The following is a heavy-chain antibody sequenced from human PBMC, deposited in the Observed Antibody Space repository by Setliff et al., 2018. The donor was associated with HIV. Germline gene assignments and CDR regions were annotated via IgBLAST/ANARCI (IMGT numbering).Heavy chain of an antibody. CDR1: GYTFTGHY. D-gene: IGHD1-26*01. Sequence: GASVKVSCKASGYTFTGHYLHWVRQAPGQGLEWMGRINRDNGGIDYAQKFQGRVTVTRDTSINTAYMELSSLRYDDTAIYYCARSPDPYSGTTDYWGQGTLVTVSS. J-gene: IGHJ4*02. V-gene: IGHV1-2*06. CDR2: INRDNGGI. CDR3: ARSPDPYSGTTDY.